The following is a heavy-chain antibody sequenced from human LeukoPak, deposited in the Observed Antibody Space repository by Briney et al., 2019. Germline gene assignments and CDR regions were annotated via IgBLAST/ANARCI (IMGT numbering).Heavy chain of an antibody. D-gene: IGHD3-9*01. V-gene: IGHV1-18*01. CDR2: ISVYNGNT. Sequence: ASVKVSCKASGYTFTTYGISWVRQAPGQGLEWLGRISVYNGNTNYAQKLQGRVTMTTDTSTSTAYMELRSLRSGDTVVYYCARMILLLGDVLTVPPRGFDYWGQGTLVTVSS. CDR1: GYTFTTYG. CDR3: ARMILLLGDVLTVPPRGFDY. J-gene: IGHJ4*02.